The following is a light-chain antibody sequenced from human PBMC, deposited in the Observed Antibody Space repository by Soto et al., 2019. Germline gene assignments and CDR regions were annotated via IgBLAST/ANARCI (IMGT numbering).Light chain of an antibody. Sequence: QSVLTQPPSASGTPGQRVTISCSGSTSNIGGNTVNWYQQLPGTAPKLLIYSNNHRPSGVPDRFSGSKSGTSASLAISGLQSEDEAAYYCASWDESLNAVTFGGGTKLTVL. V-gene: IGLV1-44*01. J-gene: IGLJ2*01. CDR2: SNN. CDR1: TSNIGGNT. CDR3: ASWDESLNAVT.